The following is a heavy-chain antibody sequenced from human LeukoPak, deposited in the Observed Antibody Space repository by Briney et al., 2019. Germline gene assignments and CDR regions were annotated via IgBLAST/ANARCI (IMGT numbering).Heavy chain of an antibody. CDR3: ASILLSFKTIFGPVRVNWFDP. Sequence: ASVKVSCKASDYTLTSCGISWVRQAPGQGLEWMGWISAYNGNTNYAQKLQGRVTMTTDTSTSTAYMELRSLRSDETAVYYCASILLSFKTIFGPVRVNWFDPWGQGTLVTVSS. D-gene: IGHD3-3*01. CDR2: ISAYNGNT. V-gene: IGHV1-18*01. CDR1: DYTLTSCG. J-gene: IGHJ5*02.